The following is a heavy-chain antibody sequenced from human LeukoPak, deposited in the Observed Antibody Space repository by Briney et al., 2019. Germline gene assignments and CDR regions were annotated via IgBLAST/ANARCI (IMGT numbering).Heavy chain of an antibody. V-gene: IGHV3-73*01. CDR3: TRRGTTSDY. Sequence: TGGSLKLSCAASGFTFSGSAMHWVRQASGKGLEWVGRIRSKANSYATAYAASVKGRFTISRDDSKNTAYLQMNSLKTEDTAVYYCTRRGTTSDYWGQGTLVTVSS. CDR1: GFTFSGSA. D-gene: IGHD1-26*01. J-gene: IGHJ4*02. CDR2: IRSKANSYAT.